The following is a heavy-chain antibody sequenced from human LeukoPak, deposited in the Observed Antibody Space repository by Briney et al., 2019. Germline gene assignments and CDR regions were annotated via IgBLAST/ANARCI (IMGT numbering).Heavy chain of an antibody. Sequence: SETLSLACAVYGGSFSGYYWSWIRHPPGKGLEWIGEINHSGSTNYNPSLKSRVTISVDASKNQFSLKLSSVTAADTAVYYCARSIAARPSWFDPWGQGTLVTVSS. V-gene: IGHV4-34*01. CDR3: ARSIAARPSWFDP. CDR1: GGSFSGYY. CDR2: INHSGST. D-gene: IGHD6-6*01. J-gene: IGHJ5*02.